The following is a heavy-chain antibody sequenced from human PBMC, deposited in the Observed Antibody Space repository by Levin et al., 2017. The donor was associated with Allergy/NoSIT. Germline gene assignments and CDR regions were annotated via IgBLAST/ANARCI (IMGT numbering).Heavy chain of an antibody. CDR3: ARNTVGATSDYYGMDV. D-gene: IGHD1-26*01. J-gene: IGHJ6*02. Sequence: SETLSLTCAVSGYSISSSNWWGWIRQPPGKGLEWIGYIYYSGSTYYNPSLKSRVTMSVDTSKNQFSLKLSSVTAVDTAVYYCARNTVGATSDYYGMDVWGQGTTVTVSS. CDR2: IYYSGST. V-gene: IGHV4-28*01. CDR1: GYSISSSNW.